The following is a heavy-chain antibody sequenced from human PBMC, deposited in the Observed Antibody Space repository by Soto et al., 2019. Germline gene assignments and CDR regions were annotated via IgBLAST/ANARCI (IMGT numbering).Heavy chain of an antibody. CDR3: AKTGDLDQGLVSGFFDG. J-gene: IGHJ4*02. CDR2: ISGSGDST. CDR1: GFTFSTYA. V-gene: IGHV3-23*01. D-gene: IGHD6-19*01. Sequence: PGGSMRLSCSASGFTFSTYAMSWVRQAPGKGLEWVSAISGSGDSTHYADSVKGRFTISRDNSKKTLYLQMISLRAEDTAVYFCAKTGDLDQGLVSGFFDGWGQGT.